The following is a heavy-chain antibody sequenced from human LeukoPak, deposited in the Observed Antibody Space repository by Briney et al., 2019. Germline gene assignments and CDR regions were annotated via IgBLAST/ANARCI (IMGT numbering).Heavy chain of an antibody. CDR2: IKQDGSEK. D-gene: IGHD6-13*01. CDR3: ARDKGYLGYYFYYMDV. Sequence: PGGSLRLSCAASGFTFSSYWMSWVRQAPGKGLEWVANIKQDGSEKYYVDSVKGRFTISRDNAKNSLYLQMNSLRAEDTAVYYCARDKGYLGYYFYYMDVWGKGTAVTVSS. J-gene: IGHJ6*03. CDR1: GFTFSSYW. V-gene: IGHV3-7*01.